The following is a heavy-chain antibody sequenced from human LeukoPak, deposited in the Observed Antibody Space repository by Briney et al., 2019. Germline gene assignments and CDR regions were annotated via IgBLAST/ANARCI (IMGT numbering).Heavy chain of an antibody. CDR2: ISSSSSTI. J-gene: IGHJ4*02. V-gene: IGHV3-48*01. CDR1: GFAFSSYS. D-gene: IGHD3-3*01. Sequence: PGGSLRLSCGASGFAFSSYSMNWVRQAPGKGLEWVSYISSSSSTIYYADSVKGRFIISRDNAKNSLYLQMNSLRAEDTAVYYCAGVLDDFWSGYYTSVFDYWGQGTLVTVSS. CDR3: AGVLDDFWSGYYTSVFDY.